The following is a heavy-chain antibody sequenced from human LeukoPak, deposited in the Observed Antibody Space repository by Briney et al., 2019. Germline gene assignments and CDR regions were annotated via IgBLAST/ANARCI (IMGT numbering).Heavy chain of an antibody. CDR2: IIPILGIA. D-gene: IGHD5-18*01. V-gene: IGHV1-69*04. CDR3: ARATRGYSYAPDY. J-gene: IGHJ4*02. CDR1: GGTFSSYA. Sequence: SVKVSCKASGGTFSSYAISGVRQAPGQGLDWTGRIIPILGIANYAQKFQGRVTITADKSTSTAYMELSSLRSEDTAVYYCARATRGYSYAPDYWGQGTLVTVSS.